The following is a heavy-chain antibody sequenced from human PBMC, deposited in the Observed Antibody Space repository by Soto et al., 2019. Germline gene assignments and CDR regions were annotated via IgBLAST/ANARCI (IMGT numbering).Heavy chain of an antibody. CDR1: GFTFSGYS. V-gene: IGHV3-21*01. CDR3: ARGFRNGFNV. J-gene: IGHJ6*02. D-gene: IGHD2-8*01. CDR2: ISGPSIYI. Sequence: EVQLVESGGGLVKPGGSLRLSCEASGFTFSGYSINWVRQAPGKGLEWVSYISGPSIYIYYADSVKGRFTISRDNAKSAVYLQMNSLRAEDTAVYYCARGFRNGFNVWGQGTTDSVSS.